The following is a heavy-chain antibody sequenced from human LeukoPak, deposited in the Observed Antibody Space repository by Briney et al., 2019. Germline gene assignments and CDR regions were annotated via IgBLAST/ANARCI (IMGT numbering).Heavy chain of an antibody. CDR2: ISYDGSKR. CDR1: GFTFSDYT. V-gene: IGHV3-30*04. D-gene: IGHD3-22*01. CDR3: ARSTYYYDSSGYYRGDYFGS. Sequence: PGRSLRLSCAASGFTFSDYTIHWVRQAPGKGLEWVAVISYDGSKRYYADSVKGRFPISRDTSKNTLYLQLNSLRPEDTAVYYCARSTYYYDSSGYYRGDYFGSWGQGTLVTVSS. J-gene: IGHJ4*02.